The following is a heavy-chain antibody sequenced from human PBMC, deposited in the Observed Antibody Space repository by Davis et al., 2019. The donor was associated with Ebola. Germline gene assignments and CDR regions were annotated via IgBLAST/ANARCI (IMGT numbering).Heavy chain of an antibody. V-gene: IGHV1-2*02. Sequence: ASVKVSCKASGGTFSSYAISWVRQAPGQGLEWMGWINPNSGGTNYAQKFQGRVTMTRDTSIGTAYMELSRLRSDDTAVYYCARGGRYSSSWRFDYWGQGTLVTVSS. CDR2: INPNSGGT. J-gene: IGHJ4*02. D-gene: IGHD6-13*01. CDR3: ARGGRYSSSWRFDY. CDR1: GGTFSSYA.